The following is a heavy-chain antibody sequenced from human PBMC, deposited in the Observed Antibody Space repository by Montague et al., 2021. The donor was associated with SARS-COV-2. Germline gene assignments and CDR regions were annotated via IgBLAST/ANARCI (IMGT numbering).Heavy chain of an antibody. CDR2: IYTTGTT. CDR1: GGSISSGGYY. Sequence: TLSLTCTVSGGSISSGGYYWSWIRQPAGKGLEWIGRIYTTGTTNHTPSLKSRATMFIDTSKNQYSLKLTSVTAADTGVYYSARDGYASGDCYNRHFDRWGQGALVTVSS. CDR3: ARDGYASGDCYNRHFDR. J-gene: IGHJ4*02. D-gene: IGHD2-2*01. V-gene: IGHV4-61*02.